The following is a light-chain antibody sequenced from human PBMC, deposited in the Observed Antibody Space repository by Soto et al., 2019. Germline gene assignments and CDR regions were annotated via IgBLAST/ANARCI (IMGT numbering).Light chain of an antibody. V-gene: IGKV2-28*01. CDR3: MQALQAWT. Sequence: DIVMTQSPLSLPVTPGEPASISCRSSQSLLHSNGFHYLDWYVQKPGQSPQLLISLASTRASGVPDRFRGSASGTDFTLNISRVEAEDVGVYYCMQALQAWTFGKGTKVEIK. J-gene: IGKJ1*01. CDR2: LAS. CDR1: QSLLHSNGFHY.